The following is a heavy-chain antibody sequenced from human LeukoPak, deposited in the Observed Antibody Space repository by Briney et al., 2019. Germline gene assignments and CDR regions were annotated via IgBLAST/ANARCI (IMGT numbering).Heavy chain of an antibody. CDR3: AKTSDGDWSPPNDY. D-gene: IGHD3-9*01. CDR2: ISGSGRST. V-gene: IGHV3-23*01. J-gene: IGHJ4*02. CDR1: GFTFDDYG. Sequence: GESLRLSCAASGFTFDDYGMSWVRQAPGKGLEWVSAISGSGRSTFYADSVKGRFTISRDNSKNTVYLQMISLRAEDTALYYCAKTSDGDWSPPNDYWGQGTLVTVSS.